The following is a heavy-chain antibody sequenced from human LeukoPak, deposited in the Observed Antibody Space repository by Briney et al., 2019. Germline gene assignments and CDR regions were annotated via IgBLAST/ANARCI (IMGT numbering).Heavy chain of an antibody. CDR1: GFTFSSYS. D-gene: IGHD1-26*01. V-gene: IGHV3-48*01. CDR2: ISGSSSTI. J-gene: IGHJ4*02. Sequence: PGGSLRLSCAASGFTFSSYSMNWVRQAPGKGLEWGSYISGSSSTIYYADSVKGRFTISRDNSKNTLYLQMNSLRAEDTAVYYCAKDFYSGSYLYYFDYWGQGTLVTVSS. CDR3: AKDFYSGSYLYYFDY.